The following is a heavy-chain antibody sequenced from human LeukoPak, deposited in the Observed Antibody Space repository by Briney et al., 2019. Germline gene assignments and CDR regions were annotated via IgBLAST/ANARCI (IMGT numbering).Heavy chain of an antibody. V-gene: IGHV3-30-3*01. CDR2: ISYDGSNK. Sequence: GRSLRLSCAASGFTFSSYAMHWVRQAPGKGLEWVAVISYDGSNKYYADSVKGRFTISRDNSKNTLYLQMNSLRAEVTAVYYCARDLYCSSTSCYMFGMDVWGQGTTVTVSS. D-gene: IGHD2-2*02. J-gene: IGHJ6*02. CDR3: ARDLYCSSTSCYMFGMDV. CDR1: GFTFSSYA.